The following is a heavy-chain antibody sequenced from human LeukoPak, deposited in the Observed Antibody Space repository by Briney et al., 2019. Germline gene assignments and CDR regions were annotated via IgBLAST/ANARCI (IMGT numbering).Heavy chain of an antibody. CDR2: IYYSGST. Sequence: SETLSLTCTVSGGSISSYYWSWIRQPPGKGLEWIGYIYYSGSTNYNPSLKSRVTISVDTSKNQFSLKLSSVTAADTAVYYCARDLPGDAFDIWGQGTVVTVSS. J-gene: IGHJ3*02. D-gene: IGHD1-14*01. CDR1: GGSISSYY. CDR3: ARDLPGDAFDI. V-gene: IGHV4-59*01.